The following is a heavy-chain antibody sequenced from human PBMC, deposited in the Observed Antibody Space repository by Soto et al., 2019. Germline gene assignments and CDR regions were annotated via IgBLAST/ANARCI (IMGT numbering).Heavy chain of an antibody. D-gene: IGHD6-13*01. V-gene: IGHV4-4*07. J-gene: IGHJ5*02. CDR3: ARTVAAAQLYNWFDP. Sequence: QVQLQESGPGLVKPSETLSLTCTVSGGSISSYYWSWIRQPAGKGLEWIGRIYTSGSTNYNPSLKSRITMSVDTSKYQFCLKLSSVTAADTAVYYCARTVAAAQLYNWFDPWGQGTLVTVSS. CDR2: IYTSGST. CDR1: GGSISSYY.